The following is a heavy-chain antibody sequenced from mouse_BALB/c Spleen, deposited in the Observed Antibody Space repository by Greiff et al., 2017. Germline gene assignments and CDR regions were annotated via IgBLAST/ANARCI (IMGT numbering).Heavy chain of an antibody. Sequence: EVMLVESGGGLVQPGGSLRLSCATSGFTFSDFYMEWVRQPPGKRLEWIAASRNKANDYTTEYSASVKGRFIVSRDTSQSILYLQMNALRAEDTAIYYCARDETYYGNYVEAMDYWGQGTSVTVSS. CDR2: SRNKANDYTT. CDR1: GFTFSDFY. V-gene: IGHV7-1*02. D-gene: IGHD2-10*01. CDR3: ARDETYYGNYVEAMDY. J-gene: IGHJ4*01.